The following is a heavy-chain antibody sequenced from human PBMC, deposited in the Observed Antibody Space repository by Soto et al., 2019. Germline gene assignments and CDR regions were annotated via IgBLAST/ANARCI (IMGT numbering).Heavy chain of an antibody. Sequence: QVQLQESGPGLVKPSETLSLTCTVSGGSISSYYWSWIRQPPGKGLEWIGYIYYSGSTNYNPSLKSRVTISVDASKNQCSRKSSSVTAADTAVYYCARVLFGRGNWFDPWGQGTLVTVSS. CDR2: IYYSGST. CDR1: GGSISSYY. V-gene: IGHV4-59*01. D-gene: IGHD3-3*01. J-gene: IGHJ5*02. CDR3: ARVLFGRGNWFDP.